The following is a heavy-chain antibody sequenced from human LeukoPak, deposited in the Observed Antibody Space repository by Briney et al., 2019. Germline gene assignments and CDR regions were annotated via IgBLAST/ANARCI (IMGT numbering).Heavy chain of an antibody. CDR3: ARSRPGALDY. CDR1: GFFFSDPY. D-gene: IGHD1-26*01. CDR2: IKNKAKSYTT. Sequence: GGSLRLSCAASGFFFSDPYMEWVRQAPGKGLEWVGRIKNKAKSYTTEYAASVKGRFTISRDDSKNSLYLQMDSLKTEDTAVYFCARSRPGALDYWGQGTLVTVSS. J-gene: IGHJ4*02. V-gene: IGHV3-72*01.